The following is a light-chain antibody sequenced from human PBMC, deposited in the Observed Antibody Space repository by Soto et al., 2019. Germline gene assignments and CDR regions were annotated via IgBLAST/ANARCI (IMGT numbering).Light chain of an antibody. CDR1: QSVSSY. V-gene: IGKV1-39*01. J-gene: IGKJ5*01. Sequence: IHMTHSPSSLSASLGDMVTITFRASQSVSSYLNWYQQKPGKAPKLLIYAASSLQSGVPSRFSGSGSGTDFTLTISSLQPEDFATYYCQQSYSTPITFGQGTRLETK. CDR2: AAS. CDR3: QQSYSTPIT.